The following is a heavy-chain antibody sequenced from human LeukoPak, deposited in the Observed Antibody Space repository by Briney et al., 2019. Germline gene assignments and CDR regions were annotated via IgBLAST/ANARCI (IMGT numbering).Heavy chain of an antibody. J-gene: IGHJ4*02. D-gene: IGHD2-2*01. CDR2: LSGSGGDT. Sequence: GGSLRLSCAASGFTFHKYAMSWVRQAPGKGLEWVSSLSGSGGDTYYAESVKGRFTISRDNSKNTVYLEMNSLRAEDTAVYYCAKDPYGTRYFDYWGQGTLVTVSS. CDR3: AKDPYGTRYFDY. V-gene: IGHV3-23*01. CDR1: GFTFHKYA.